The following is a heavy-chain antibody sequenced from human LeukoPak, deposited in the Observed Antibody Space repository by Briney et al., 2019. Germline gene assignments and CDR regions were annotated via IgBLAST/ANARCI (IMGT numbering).Heavy chain of an antibody. J-gene: IGHJ4*02. D-gene: IGHD2-21*01. CDR2: IRSKANSYAT. CDR1: GFTFSGSA. V-gene: IGHV3-73*01. Sequence: GGSLRLSCVASGFTFSGSAMHWVRQASGKGLEWVGRIRSKANSYATAYAASVKGRFTISRDDSKNTAYLQMNSLKTEDTAVYYCTRHTLEGGDDYWGQGTLVTVSS. CDR3: TRHTLEGGDDY.